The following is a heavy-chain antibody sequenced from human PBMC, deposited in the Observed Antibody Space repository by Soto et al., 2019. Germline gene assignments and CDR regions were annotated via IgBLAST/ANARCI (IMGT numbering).Heavy chain of an antibody. CDR1: GYSFTSYW. J-gene: IGHJ6*02. D-gene: IGHD2-2*01. V-gene: IGHV5-51*01. CDR2: IYPGDSDT. Sequence: GESLKISCKGSGYSFTSYWIAWVRQMPGKGLEWMGIIYPGDSDTRYSPSFQGQVTISADKSISTAYLQWSSLKASDTAMYYCARGSGYCSSTSCYDMDVWGQGTTVTVSS. CDR3: ARGSGYCSSTSCYDMDV.